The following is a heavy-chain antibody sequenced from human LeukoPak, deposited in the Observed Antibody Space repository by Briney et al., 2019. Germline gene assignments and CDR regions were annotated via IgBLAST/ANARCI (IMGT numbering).Heavy chain of an antibody. CDR1: GFTFSDYY. Sequence: GGSLRLSCAASGFTFSDYYMSWIRQAPGKGLEWVSYISSSGSTIYYADSVKGRFTISRDNAKNSLYLQMNSLRAEDTAVYYCASSPIAYCGGDCYPPPGYWGQGTLVTVSS. CDR3: ASSPIAYCGGDCYPPPGY. D-gene: IGHD2-21*02. J-gene: IGHJ4*02. CDR2: ISSSGSTI. V-gene: IGHV3-11*01.